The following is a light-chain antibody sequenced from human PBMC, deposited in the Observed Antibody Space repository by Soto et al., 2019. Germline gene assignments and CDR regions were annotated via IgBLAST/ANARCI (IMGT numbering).Light chain of an antibody. V-gene: IGKV4-1*01. J-gene: IGKJ4*01. CDR1: QSVLSSANNLNY. CDR2: SSS. Sequence: DIVMTQSPDSLAVSLGERATINCRSSQSVLSSANNLNYLAWYQQKPGQPPRLLLYSSSTRISGVPDRFSGSGSGTDFTLTISSLQAEDVAVYYCHQYYGSPLTFGGGTKVDIK. CDR3: HQYYGSPLT.